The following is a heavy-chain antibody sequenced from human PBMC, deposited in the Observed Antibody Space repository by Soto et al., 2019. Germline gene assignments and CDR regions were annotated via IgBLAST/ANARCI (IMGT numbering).Heavy chain of an antibody. CDR1: GYSFTSYW. CDR2: IYPGDSDT. Sequence: SLKISCKGSGYSFTSYWIGWVRQMPGKGLEWMGIIYPGDSDTRYSPSFQGQVTMTRDTSISTAYMELSRLRSDDTAVYYCARDFRIVVVSFGMDVWGQGTTVTVSS. D-gene: IGHD3-22*01. CDR3: ARDFRIVVVSFGMDV. V-gene: IGHV5-51*01. J-gene: IGHJ6*02.